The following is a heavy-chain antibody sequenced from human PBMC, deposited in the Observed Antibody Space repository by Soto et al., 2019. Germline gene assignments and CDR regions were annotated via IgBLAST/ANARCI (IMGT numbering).Heavy chain of an antibody. D-gene: IGHD6-13*01. CDR2: VYYSGST. V-gene: IGHV4-59*02. Sequence: SETLSLTCTVSGVSVRSDYWSWIRQPPGKGLEWIAYVYYSGSTNYNPSFESRVTISKDTSRNQFSLELRSVTAADTAVYYCAHSGWYEYFQHWGQGALGTVSS. CDR1: GVSVRSDY. CDR3: AHSGWYEYFQH. J-gene: IGHJ1*01.